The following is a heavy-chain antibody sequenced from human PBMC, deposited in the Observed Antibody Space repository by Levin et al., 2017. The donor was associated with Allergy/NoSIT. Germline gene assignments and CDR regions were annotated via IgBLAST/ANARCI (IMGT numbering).Heavy chain of an antibody. CDR2: LKSESDGGAA. CDR3: TTEGRRGYDFWGYFDH. Sequence: ETLSLTCAASGFTFSNAWMSWVRQAPGKGLEWVGRLKSESDGGAADYAAPVKGRFTISRDDSKNTLYLQMNSLKTEDTAVYFCTTEGRRGYDFWGYFDHWGQGTLVTVSS. D-gene: IGHD3-3*01. J-gene: IGHJ4*02. CDR1: GFTFSNAW. V-gene: IGHV3-15*01.